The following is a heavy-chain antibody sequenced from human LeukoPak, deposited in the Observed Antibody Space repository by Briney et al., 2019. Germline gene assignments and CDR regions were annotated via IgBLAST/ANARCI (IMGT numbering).Heavy chain of an antibody. D-gene: IGHD3-10*01. Sequence: GGSLRLSCAASGFTVSSNYMSWVRQAPGKGLEWVSVIYSGGSTYYADSVKGRFTISRDNSKNTLYLQMNSLRAEDTAVYYCASSYGSGSHLADYWGQGTLVTVSS. CDR3: ASSYGSGSHLADY. J-gene: IGHJ4*01. V-gene: IGHV3-53*01. CDR1: GFTVSSNY. CDR2: IYSGGST.